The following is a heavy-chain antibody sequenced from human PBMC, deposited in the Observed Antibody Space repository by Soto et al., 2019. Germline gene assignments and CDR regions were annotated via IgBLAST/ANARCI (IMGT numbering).Heavy chain of an antibody. D-gene: IGHD3-9*01. Sequence: GGSLRLSCAASGFAFSRYWMHWVRQVPGKGLVWVSRINSDGSTITYADSVKGQVTISADKSISTAYLQWSSLKASDTAMYFCARVFLTGYLFDYWGQGTLVTVSS. J-gene: IGHJ4*02. V-gene: IGHV3-74*01. CDR3: ARVFLTGYLFDY. CDR1: GFAFSRYW. CDR2: INSDGSTI.